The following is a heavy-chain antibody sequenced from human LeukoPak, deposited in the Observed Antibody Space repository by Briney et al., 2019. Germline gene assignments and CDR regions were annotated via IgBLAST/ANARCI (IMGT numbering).Heavy chain of an antibody. J-gene: IGHJ4*02. CDR2: ISSSSSYT. Sequence: GGSLRLSCAASGFTFSDYYMSWIRQAPGKGLEWVSYISSSSSYTNYADSVKGRFTISRDNAKNSLYLQINSLRAEDTAVYYCARVLGGRSLAPDYWGQGTLVTVSS. CDR3: ARVLGGRSLAPDY. V-gene: IGHV3-11*05. CDR1: GFTFSDYY. D-gene: IGHD3-16*01.